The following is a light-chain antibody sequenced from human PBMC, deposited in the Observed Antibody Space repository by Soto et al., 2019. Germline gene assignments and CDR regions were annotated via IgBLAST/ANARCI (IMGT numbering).Light chain of an antibody. J-gene: IGKJ3*01. CDR3: QQLDSYPRT. V-gene: IGKV1-9*01. CDR2: AAS. CDR1: QDIRYY. Sequence: IQLTQSPSSLSAAVGDRVTITCRASQDIRYYLAWYQQKPGKAPKLLIYAASTLQGGVPSRFTGGGSWTDFTLTISSLQPEDFAVYYCQQLDSYPRTFGPGTTVDIK.